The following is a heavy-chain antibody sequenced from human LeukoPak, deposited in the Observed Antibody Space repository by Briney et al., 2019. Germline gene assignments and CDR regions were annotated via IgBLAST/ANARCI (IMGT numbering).Heavy chain of an antibody. J-gene: IGHJ4*02. CDR2: ISYDGSNK. CDR1: GFTFSSYA. D-gene: IGHD6-19*01. CDR3: ARDPRHPSSGWYYFDY. V-gene: IGHV3-30-3*01. Sequence: GGSLRLSCAASGFTFSSYAMHCVRQAPGKGLEWVAVISYDGSNKYYADSVKGRFTISRDNSKNTLYLQMNSLRAEDTAVYYCARDPRHPSSGWYYFDYWGQGTLVTVSS.